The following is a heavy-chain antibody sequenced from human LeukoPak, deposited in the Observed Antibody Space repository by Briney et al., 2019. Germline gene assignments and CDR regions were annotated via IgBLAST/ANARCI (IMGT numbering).Heavy chain of an antibody. CDR1: GGSFSGYY. J-gene: IGHJ6*03. V-gene: IGHV4-34*01. CDR3: AREGYSSSWSYYYYYYMDV. D-gene: IGHD6-13*01. CDR2: INHSGST. Sequence: SETLSLPCAVYGGSFSGYYWSWIRQPPGKGLEWIGEINHSGSTNYNPSLKSRVTISVDTSKNQFSLKLSSVTAADTAVYYCAREGYSSSWSYYYYYYMDVWGKGTTVTISS.